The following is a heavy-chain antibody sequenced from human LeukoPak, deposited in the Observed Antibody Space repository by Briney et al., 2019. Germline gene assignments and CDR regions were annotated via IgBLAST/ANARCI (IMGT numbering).Heavy chain of an antibody. CDR3: AKDRYCTSSSCPIDY. V-gene: IGHV3-9*01. Sequence: GGSLRLSCVGSGYSFDEYAMHWVRRAPGKGLEWVSGINWKSDKIGYADSVKGRFTISRDNSKNSLYLQMNSLRVEDTALYYCAKDRYCTSSSCPIDYWGQGTMVTVSS. D-gene: IGHD2-2*01. CDR2: INWKSDKI. J-gene: IGHJ4*02. CDR1: GYSFDEYA.